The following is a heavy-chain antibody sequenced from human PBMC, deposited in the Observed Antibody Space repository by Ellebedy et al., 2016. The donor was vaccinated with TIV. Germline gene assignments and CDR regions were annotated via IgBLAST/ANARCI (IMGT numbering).Heavy chain of an antibody. CDR1: GITFTNAW. CDR3: ARVGKRGYYYMDV. J-gene: IGHJ6*03. D-gene: IGHD3-10*01. Sequence: GGSLRLSXVASGITFTNAWMNWVRQAPGKGLEWVSVIYSGGSTYYADSVKGRFSISRDNSKNTLYLQINTLRAEDTAVYYCARVGKRGYYYMDVWGKGTTVTVSS. V-gene: IGHV3-53*01. CDR2: IYSGGST.